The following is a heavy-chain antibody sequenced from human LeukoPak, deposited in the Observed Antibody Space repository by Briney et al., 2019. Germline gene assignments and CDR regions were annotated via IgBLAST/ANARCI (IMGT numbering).Heavy chain of an antibody. D-gene: IGHD4-11*01. J-gene: IGHJ6*03. Sequence: SVKVSCKASGGTFSSYAISWVRQAPGQGPEWMGGIIPIFGTANYAQEFQGRVTITTDESTSTAYMELSSLRSEDTAVYYCASSGNYVFSRHYMDVWGKGTTVTVSS. CDR1: GGTFSSYA. CDR2: IIPIFGTA. CDR3: ASSGNYVFSRHYMDV. V-gene: IGHV1-69*05.